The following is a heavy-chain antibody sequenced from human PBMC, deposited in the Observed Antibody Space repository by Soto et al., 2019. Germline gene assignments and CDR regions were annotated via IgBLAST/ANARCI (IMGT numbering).Heavy chain of an antibody. CDR3: ARTHDSYYDDY. CDR2: IYYSGST. J-gene: IGHJ4*02. D-gene: IGHD3-10*01. Sequence: SETLSLTCTVSGGSISSSSYYWGWIRQPPGKGLEWIGSIYYSGSTYYNPSLKSRVTISVDTSKNQFSLKLSSVTAADTAVYYCARTHDSYYDDYWGQGTLVTVSS. V-gene: IGHV4-39*01. CDR1: GGSISSSSYY.